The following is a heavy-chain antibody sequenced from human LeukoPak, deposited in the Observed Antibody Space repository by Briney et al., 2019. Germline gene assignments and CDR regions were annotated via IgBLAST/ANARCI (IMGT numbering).Heavy chain of an antibody. J-gene: IGHJ4*02. CDR1: GYSFTTYW. CDR3: ARHAKAYGSSCDY. D-gene: IGHD6-13*01. Sequence: GESLKISCKGSGYSFTTYWISWVRQMPGKGLEWMGRIDPSDSYTNYSPSFQGHVTISADRSFSTAYLQWTSLKASDTAMYYCARHAKAYGSSCDYWGQGALVTVSS. CDR2: IDPSDSYT. V-gene: IGHV5-10-1*01.